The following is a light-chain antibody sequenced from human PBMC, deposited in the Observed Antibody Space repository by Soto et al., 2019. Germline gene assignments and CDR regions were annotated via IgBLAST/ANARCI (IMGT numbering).Light chain of an antibody. J-gene: IGLJ2*01. CDR1: SSDVDSYNR. Sequence: QSALTQPPSVSGSPGQSVTISCTGTSSDVDSYNRVSWYQQPPGTAPKLMIYEVSNRPLGVPDRFSGSKSGSAASLTISGLQAEDEADYYCTLYTTSTTPHVVFGGGTQLTVL. CDR2: EVS. V-gene: IGLV2-18*01. CDR3: TLYTTSTTPHVV.